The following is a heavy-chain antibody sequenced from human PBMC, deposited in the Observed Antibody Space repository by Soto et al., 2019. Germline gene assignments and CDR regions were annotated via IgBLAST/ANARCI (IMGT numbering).Heavy chain of an antibody. CDR2: ISGSGYST. CDR1: GFTFSSYA. Sequence: GGSLRLSCAASGFTFSSYAMSWVRQAPGKGLEWVSAISGSGYSTYYADSVKGRFTISRDNSKNTLYLQMNSLRAEDTAVYYCAKVVGSSWFPYYFDYWGQGTLVTVSS. J-gene: IGHJ4*02. CDR3: AKVVGSSWFPYYFDY. D-gene: IGHD6-13*01. V-gene: IGHV3-23*01.